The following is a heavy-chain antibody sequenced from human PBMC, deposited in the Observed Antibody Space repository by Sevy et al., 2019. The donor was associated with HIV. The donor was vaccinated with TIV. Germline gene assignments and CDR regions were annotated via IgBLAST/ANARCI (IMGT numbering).Heavy chain of an antibody. Sequence: GGSLRLSCAASGFTFSSFAMHWVRQAPGKGLEWVAVISYDGSSKYYPDSVKGRFTISRDNAKNTLYLQMSRLGPEDMAVYICAILGVDCVSTDCYRMGSLSFDFWGQGTLVTVSS. V-gene: IGHV3-30-3*01. J-gene: IGHJ4*02. D-gene: IGHD2-2*02. CDR2: ISYDGSSK. CDR3: AILGVDCVSTDCYRMGSLSFDF. CDR1: GFTFSSFA.